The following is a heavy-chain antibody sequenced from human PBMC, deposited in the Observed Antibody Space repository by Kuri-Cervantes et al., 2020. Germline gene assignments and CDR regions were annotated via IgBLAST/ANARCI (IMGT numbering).Heavy chain of an antibody. J-gene: IGHJ4*02. CDR2: VSSSSSYI. D-gene: IGHD1-20*01. CDR3: ARDINWIFDY. CDR1: GFTFSSYS. Sequence: GGSLRLSCAASGFTFSSYSMNWVRQAPGKGLEWVSSVSSSSSYIYYADSVKGRFTISRDNAKNSLYLQMNSLRAEDTAVYYCARDINWIFDYWGQGTLVTVSS. V-gene: IGHV3-21*01.